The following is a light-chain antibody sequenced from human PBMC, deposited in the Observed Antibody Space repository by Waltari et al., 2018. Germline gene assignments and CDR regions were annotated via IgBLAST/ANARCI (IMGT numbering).Light chain of an antibody. CDR1: QSLLDSEDGNTY. V-gene: IGKV2-40*01. J-gene: IGKJ3*01. CDR2: EVS. Sequence: DIVMTQTPVSQPVTIGEPASISCWTSQSLLDSEDGNTYLDWYLQKRGQPPELSIYEVSTRASGVPDSFRGSGSDTDFTLTISRLQAEDIGVYYCMQSLEFPFTFGPGTKLEIK. CDR3: MQSLEFPFT.